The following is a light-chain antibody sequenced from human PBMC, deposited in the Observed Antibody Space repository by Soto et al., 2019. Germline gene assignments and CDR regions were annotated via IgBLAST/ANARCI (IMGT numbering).Light chain of an antibody. Sequence: QSALTQPASVSGSPGQSITISCTGTSSDVGTYNYVSWYQQHPGKTPKLMIYDVSNRPSGVSARFSGSKSGNTASLTISGLQAEDEADYYCSSYISSSASVVFGGGTKLTVL. CDR2: DVS. CDR3: SSYISSSASVV. CDR1: SSDVGTYNY. J-gene: IGLJ2*01. V-gene: IGLV2-14*01.